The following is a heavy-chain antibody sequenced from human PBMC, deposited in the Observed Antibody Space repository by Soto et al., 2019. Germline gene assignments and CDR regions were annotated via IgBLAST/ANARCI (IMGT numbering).Heavy chain of an antibody. J-gene: IGHJ6*01. Sequence: GGSLRLSXAASGFTFSSYAMSWVRQAPGKGLEWVSSISGSGGGTYYADSVKGRFAIPRDNAKQLVYLQMNSLRDEDTAVYYCAREVDTAYKYGMVVWGQGTTVTVSS. D-gene: IGHD5-18*01. CDR3: AREVDTAYKYGMVV. CDR2: ISGSGGGT. V-gene: IGHV3-23*01. CDR1: GFTFSSYA.